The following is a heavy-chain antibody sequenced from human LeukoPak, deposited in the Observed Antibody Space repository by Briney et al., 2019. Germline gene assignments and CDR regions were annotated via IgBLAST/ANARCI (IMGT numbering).Heavy chain of an antibody. CDR1: GFTFSSYG. J-gene: IGHJ4*02. CDR3: AKDDIDSSGYGDY. V-gene: IGHV3-30*18. CDR2: ISYDGSNK. D-gene: IGHD3-22*01. Sequence: GSLRLSCAASGFTFSSYGMHWVRQAPGKGLEWVAVISYDGSNKYYADSVKGRFTISRDNSKNTLYPQMNSLRAEDTAVYYCAKDDIDSSGYGDYWGQGTLVTVSS.